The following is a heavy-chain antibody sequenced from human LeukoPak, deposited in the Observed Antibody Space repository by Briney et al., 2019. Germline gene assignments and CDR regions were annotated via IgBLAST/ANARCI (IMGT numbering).Heavy chain of an antibody. Sequence: SETLSLTCTVSGGSISSSSYYWGWIRQPPGKGLEWIGSIYYSGSTYYNPSLKSRVTISVDTSKNQFSLKLSSVTAADTAVYYCARHRTQRQKPSYYYYYGMDVWGQGTTVTVSS. J-gene: IGHJ6*02. CDR1: GGSISSSSYY. CDR2: IYYSGST. D-gene: IGHD1-26*01. CDR3: ARHRTQRQKPSYYYYYGMDV. V-gene: IGHV4-39*01.